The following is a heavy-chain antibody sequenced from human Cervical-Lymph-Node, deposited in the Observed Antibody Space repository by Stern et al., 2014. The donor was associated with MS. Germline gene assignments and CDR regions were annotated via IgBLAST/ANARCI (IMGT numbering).Heavy chain of an antibody. V-gene: IGHV1-69*01. CDR2: IIPIFSTP. Sequence: VQLVESGAEVKKPGSSVKVSCKASGGTFSSQAINWVRQAPGQGLEWVGGIIPIFSTPNYAQNVQDRVTITADESTSTAYMDLSSLRSDDTAVYYCATPSAVTVGGMDVWGQGTTVTVSS. D-gene: IGHD2-21*02. CDR3: ATPSAVTVGGMDV. J-gene: IGHJ6*02. CDR1: GGTFSSQA.